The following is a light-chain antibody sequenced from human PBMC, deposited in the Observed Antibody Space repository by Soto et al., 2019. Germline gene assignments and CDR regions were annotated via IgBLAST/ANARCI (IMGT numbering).Light chain of an antibody. Sequence: QSVLTQPGSVSGSPGQSVTISCTGTSSDVGDYNYVSWYQQHPGKAPKLMIYDVSERPSGVPDRFSGSKSGNTASLTISGLQAEDEADYYCCSYAGSYTWVFGGGTKLTVL. CDR1: SSDVGDYNY. V-gene: IGLV2-11*01. CDR2: DVS. J-gene: IGLJ3*02. CDR3: CSYAGSYTWV.